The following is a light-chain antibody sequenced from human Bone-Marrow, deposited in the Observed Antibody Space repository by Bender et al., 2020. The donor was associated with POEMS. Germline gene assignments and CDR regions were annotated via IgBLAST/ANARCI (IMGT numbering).Light chain of an antibody. Sequence: SHELTQTPSVSVSPGQTARITCSGDALTKKYAYWYQEKSGQAPVLVIYEDNRRPSGIPERFSGSSSGTVATLTISGAQVDDEADYYCYSTDTSGNHGGVFGGGTRLTVL. J-gene: IGLJ3*02. V-gene: IGLV3-10*01. CDR1: ALTKKY. CDR2: EDN. CDR3: YSTDTSGNHGGV.